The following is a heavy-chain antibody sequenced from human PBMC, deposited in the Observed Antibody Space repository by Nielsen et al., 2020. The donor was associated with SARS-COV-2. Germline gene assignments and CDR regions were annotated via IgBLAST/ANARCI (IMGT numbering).Heavy chain of an antibody. CDR2: ISSSSSYI. Sequence: GGSLRLSCAASGFTFSSYSMNWVRQAPGKGLEWVSSISSSSSYIYYADSVKGRFTISRDNAKNSLYLQMNSLRAEDTAVYYCARWLTDYCSGGSCYSGDAFDIWGQGTMVTVSS. J-gene: IGHJ3*02. CDR3: ARWLTDYCSGGSCYSGDAFDI. V-gene: IGHV3-21*01. D-gene: IGHD2-15*01. CDR1: GFTFSSYS.